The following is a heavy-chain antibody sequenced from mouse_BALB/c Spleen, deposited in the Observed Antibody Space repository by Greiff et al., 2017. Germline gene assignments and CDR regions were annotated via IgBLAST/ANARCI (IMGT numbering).Heavy chain of an antibody. CDR1: GFTFSSFG. V-gene: IGHV5-17*02. J-gene: IGHJ3*01. D-gene: IGHD2-4*01. Sequence: EVQLVESGGGLVQPGGSRKLSCAASGFTFSSFGMHWVRQAPEKGLEWVAYISSGSSTIYYADTVKGRFTISRDNAKNTLYLQMSSLKSEDTAMYYCARHPLYYDYDGPFAYWGQGTLVTVSA. CDR2: ISSGSSTI. CDR3: ARHPLYYDYDGPFAY.